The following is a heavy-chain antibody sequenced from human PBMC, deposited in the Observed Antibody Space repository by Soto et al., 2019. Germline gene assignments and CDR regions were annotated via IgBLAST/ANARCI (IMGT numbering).Heavy chain of an antibody. J-gene: IGHJ6*02. CDR1: GGSISSSNW. CDR3: AREVAARGYYYYGMDV. CDR2: IYHSGST. D-gene: IGHD6-6*01. V-gene: IGHV4-4*02. Sequence: PSETLSLTCAVSGGSISSSNWWSWVRQTPGKGLEWIGEIYHSGSTNYNPSLKSRVTISVDKSKNQFSLKLSSVTAADTAAYYCAREVAARGYYYYGMDVWGQGTTVTVSS.